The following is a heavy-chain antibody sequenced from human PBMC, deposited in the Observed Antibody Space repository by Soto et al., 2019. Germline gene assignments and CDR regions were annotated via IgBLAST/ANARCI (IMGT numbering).Heavy chain of an antibody. CDR2: ISRTGTYL. V-gene: IGHV3-21*02. CDR3: ARAPHDYSKPYYYYGMDV. D-gene: IGHD4-4*01. J-gene: IGHJ6*02. CDR1: GFTFSSYS. Sequence: EVQLVESGGGLVKPGGSLRLSCAASGFTFSSYSMNWVRQAPGKGLEWVSSISRTGTYLYYADSVKGRFTISRDNAKNSLFLQMNSLRADDTAMYYCARAPHDYSKPYYYYGMDVWGQGTTVTVSS.